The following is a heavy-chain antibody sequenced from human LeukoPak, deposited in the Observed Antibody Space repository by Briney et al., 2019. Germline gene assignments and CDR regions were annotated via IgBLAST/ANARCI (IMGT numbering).Heavy chain of an antibody. D-gene: IGHD2-15*01. CDR3: ASGCSGGSCYRIRAFDI. CDR2: MNPNSGNT. J-gene: IGHJ3*02. V-gene: IGHV1-8*01. CDR1: GYTFTSYD. Sequence: ASVKVSCKASGYTFTSYDINWVRQATGQGLEWMGWMNPNSGNTGYAQKFQGRVTMTRNTSISTAYMELSSLRPEDTAVYYCASGCSGGSCYRIRAFDIWGQGTMVTVSS.